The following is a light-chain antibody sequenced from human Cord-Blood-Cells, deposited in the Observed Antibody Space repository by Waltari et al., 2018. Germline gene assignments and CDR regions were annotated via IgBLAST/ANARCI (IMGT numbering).Light chain of an antibody. V-gene: IGKV3-11*01. J-gene: IGKJ5*01. CDR2: DAA. CDR3: QQRSNWGIT. Sequence: IVFTQSPATLSLSPGERATLSCRASQRVSIYLAWYQQKAGQAPRLLIYDAANRATCIPARFSGSGSGTDFTPTISSLEPEDFGVYYCQQRSNWGITFGQGTRLEIK. CDR1: QRVSIY.